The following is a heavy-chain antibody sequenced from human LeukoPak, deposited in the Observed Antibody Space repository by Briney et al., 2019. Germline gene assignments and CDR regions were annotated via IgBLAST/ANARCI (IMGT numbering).Heavy chain of an antibody. D-gene: IGHD2-2*01. CDR2: IYTSGST. CDR1: GGSISSYY. CDR3: ARHDLGYCSSTSCSPGYAFDI. Sequence: SETLSLTCTVSGGSISSYYWSWIRRPPGKGLEWIGYIYTSGSTNYNPSLQSRVTISVDTSRNQFSLRLSSVTAADTAMYYCARHDLGYCSSTSCSPGYAFDIWGQGTMVTVSS. V-gene: IGHV4-4*09. J-gene: IGHJ3*02.